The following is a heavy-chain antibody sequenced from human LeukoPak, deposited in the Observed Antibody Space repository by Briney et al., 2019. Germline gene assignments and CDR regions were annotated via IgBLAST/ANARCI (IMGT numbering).Heavy chain of an antibody. D-gene: IGHD2-2*01. CDR3: ARGLGYCSSTSCYDDYYFDY. J-gene: IGHJ4*02. CDR1: GGTFSSYA. Sequence: SVKVSCKASGGTFSSYATSWVRQAPGQGLEWMGGIIPIFGTANYAQKFQGRVTITADKSTSTAYMELSSLGSEDTAVYYCARGLGYCSSTSCYDDYYFDYWGQGTLVTVSS. V-gene: IGHV1-69*06. CDR2: IIPIFGTA.